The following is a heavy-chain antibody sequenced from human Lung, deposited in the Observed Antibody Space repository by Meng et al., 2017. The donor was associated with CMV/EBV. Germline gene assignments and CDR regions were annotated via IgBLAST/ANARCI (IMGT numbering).Heavy chain of an antibody. D-gene: IGHD6-19*01. V-gene: IGHV1-18*01. J-gene: IGHJ4*02. Sequence: PLMQSGTEVKKPGASVRVSCKASGYTFTHHGISWIRQAPGQGLEWMGWISCYNGDTNYAQKFQGKVTMTTDTSTSTAYMDLRSLRSDDTAVYYCARDPSNTSGRYAYFDYWGQGTLVTVSS. CDR3: ARDPSNTSGRYAYFDY. CDR2: ISCYNGDT. CDR1: GYTFTHHG.